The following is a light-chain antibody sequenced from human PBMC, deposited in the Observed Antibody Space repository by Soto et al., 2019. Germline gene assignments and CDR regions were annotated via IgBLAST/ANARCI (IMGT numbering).Light chain of an antibody. CDR1: QSVSSSY. V-gene: IGKV3-20*01. CDR3: QQYGNSPIT. J-gene: IGKJ5*01. Sequence: EIVLTQSPATLSLSPGERATLSCRASQSVSSSYLAWYQQKPGQAPRLLIYDASIRATGIPDRFSGSGSGTDFTLTISRLEPEDFAVYYCQQYGNSPITFGQGTRLEIK. CDR2: DAS.